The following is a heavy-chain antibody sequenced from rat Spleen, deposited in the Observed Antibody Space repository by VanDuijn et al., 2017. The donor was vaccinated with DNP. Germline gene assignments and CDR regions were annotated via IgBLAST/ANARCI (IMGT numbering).Heavy chain of an antibody. V-gene: IGHV5S10*01. CDR2: ISYDGSRT. CDR1: GFTFSDYA. Sequence: EVQLVESGGGLVQPGRSLKLSCAASGFTFSDYAMAWVRQAPKKGLEWVATISYDGSRTYYRDSVKGRFTISRDNARSILYLQMDSLRSEDTATYYCATHPYWGQGVMVTVSS. CDR3: ATHPY. J-gene: IGHJ2*01.